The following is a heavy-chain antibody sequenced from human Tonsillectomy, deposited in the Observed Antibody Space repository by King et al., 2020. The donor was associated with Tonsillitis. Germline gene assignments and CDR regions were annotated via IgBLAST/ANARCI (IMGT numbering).Heavy chain of an antibody. CDR2: VYYSGNT. D-gene: IGHD3-10*01. Sequence: QLQESGPGLVKPSQTLSLTCTVSGGTISTGGWNWSWIRQLPGKGLEWIGNVYYSGNTYYNPSLKSRVAMSVDTSKNQFSLKLSSVTAADTAIYYCARDVRRYYTSGERSSYYYMDVWGKGTTVTVSS. V-gene: IGHV4-31*03. J-gene: IGHJ6*03. CDR3: ARDVRRYYTSGERSSYYYMDV. CDR1: GGTISTGGWN.